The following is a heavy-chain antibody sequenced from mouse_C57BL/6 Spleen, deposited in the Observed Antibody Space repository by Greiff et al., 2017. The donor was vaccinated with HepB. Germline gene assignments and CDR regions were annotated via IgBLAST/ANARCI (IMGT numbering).Heavy chain of an antibody. CDR2: IYPGSGST. V-gene: IGHV1-55*01. D-gene: IGHD2-1*01. J-gene: IGHJ1*03. CDR3: LIYYGNYGYFDV. Sequence: QVQLQQPGAELVKPGASVKMSCKASGYTFTSYWITWVKQRPGQGLEWIGDIYPGSGSTNYNEKFKSKATLTVDTSSSTAYMQLSSLTSEDSAVYYCLIYYGNYGYFDVWGTGTTVTVSS. CDR1: GYTFTSYW.